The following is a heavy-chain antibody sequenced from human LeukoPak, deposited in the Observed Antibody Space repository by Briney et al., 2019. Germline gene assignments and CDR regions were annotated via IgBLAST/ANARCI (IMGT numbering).Heavy chain of an antibody. Sequence: KGGESLKISCKVSGYRFSSYWINWVRQLPGKGLEWMGVIFPGDSDTTYSPSFQGQVTISADKSISTAYLQWASLKASDTAMYYCATLRRSFDYWGQGTPVTVSS. CDR2: IFPGDSDT. V-gene: IGHV5-51*01. CDR1: GYRFSSYW. J-gene: IGHJ4*02. D-gene: IGHD3-16*01. CDR3: ATLRRSFDY.